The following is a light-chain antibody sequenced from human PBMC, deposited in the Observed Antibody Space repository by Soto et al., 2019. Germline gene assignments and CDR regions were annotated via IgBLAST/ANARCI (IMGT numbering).Light chain of an antibody. Sequence: QSVLTQPASVSGSPGQSITISCTGTSSDVGGYTYVSWYQQHPGKAPKLIIYEVSDRPSGVSNRFSGSKSGNTASLTISGLRAEDKAVYYCSSYASSGTPVLFGGGTKLTVL. J-gene: IGLJ2*01. V-gene: IGLV2-14*01. CDR3: SSYASSGTPVL. CDR1: SSDVGGYTY. CDR2: EVS.